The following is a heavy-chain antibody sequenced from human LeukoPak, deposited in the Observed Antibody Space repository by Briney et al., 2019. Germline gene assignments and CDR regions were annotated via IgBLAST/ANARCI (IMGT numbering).Heavy chain of an antibody. CDR1: GYTFTSYG. CDR2: ISAYNGNT. J-gene: IGHJ4*02. D-gene: IGHD3-3*01. V-gene: IGHV1-18*01. Sequence: ASVKVSCKASGYTFTSYGISWVRQAPGQGLEWMGWISAYNGNTSYAQKLQGRVTMTTDTSTSTAYMELRSLRSDDTAVYYSARDRPTIFGVVITSYYDYWGQGTLVTVSS. CDR3: ARDRPTIFGVVITSYYDY.